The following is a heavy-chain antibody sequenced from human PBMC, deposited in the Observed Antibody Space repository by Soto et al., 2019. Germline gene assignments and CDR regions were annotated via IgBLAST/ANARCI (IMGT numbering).Heavy chain of an antibody. CDR2: IHSNGGRT. CDR3: LKGPYSSSTHYFDY. D-gene: IGHD6-6*01. V-gene: IGHV3-64D*06. J-gene: IGHJ4*02. CDR1: GFIFRSYA. Sequence: VGSLRLSCSASGFIFRSYAMHWVRQPPGKGLEYVSTIHSNGGRTYYADSVKGRFTISRDNSKNTLFLQMSSLRADDTAVYYCLKGPYSSSTHYFDYWGQGTLVTVSS.